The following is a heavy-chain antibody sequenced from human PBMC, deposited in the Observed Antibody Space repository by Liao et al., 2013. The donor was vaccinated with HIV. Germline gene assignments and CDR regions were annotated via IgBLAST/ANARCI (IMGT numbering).Heavy chain of an antibody. D-gene: IGHD7-27*01. CDR2: ISHSGTT. J-gene: IGHJ3*02. V-gene: IGHV4-34*01. CDR3: ARLFPWGLKAFDI. Sequence: QVQLHQWDAGLLKSSETLSLTCAVSGGAFSGYYWTWIRQPPGKGLEWIGEISHSGTTNYNPSLTHRVTISLDSSKNHISLNVTSVTASDTAVYYCARLFPWGLKAFDIWGQGTMVTVSS. CDR1: GGAFSGYY.